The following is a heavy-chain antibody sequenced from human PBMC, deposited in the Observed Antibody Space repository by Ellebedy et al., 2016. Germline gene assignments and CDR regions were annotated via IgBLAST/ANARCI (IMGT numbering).Heavy chain of an antibody. CDR2: IYYSGST. Sequence: SETLSLTXTVSGGSISSRTYYWGWIRQPPGKGLEWIGSIYYSGSTYYNPSLKSRVTISVDTSKNQFSLKLGSVTATDTAVYHCARHRVGATSASLDDFDYWGQGTLVTVSS. V-gene: IGHV4-39*01. CDR3: ARHRVGATSASLDDFDY. CDR1: GGSISSRTYY. D-gene: IGHD1-26*01. J-gene: IGHJ4*02.